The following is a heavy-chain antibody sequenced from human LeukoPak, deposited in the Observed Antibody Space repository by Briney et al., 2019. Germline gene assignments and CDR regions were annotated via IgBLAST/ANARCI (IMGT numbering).Heavy chain of an antibody. J-gene: IGHJ4*02. Sequence: PSETLSLTCTVSGDSISRSGFYWSWIRQHPGTGLEWIGYIHYIGNTYYNPSLEGRVTMSVDTSSNQFSLNVASVTAADTAFYYCARVRDDFFFDFWGQGLLVTVSS. CDR2: IHYIGNT. CDR1: GDSISRSGFY. CDR3: ARVRDDFFFDF. D-gene: IGHD3-3*01. V-gene: IGHV4-31*03.